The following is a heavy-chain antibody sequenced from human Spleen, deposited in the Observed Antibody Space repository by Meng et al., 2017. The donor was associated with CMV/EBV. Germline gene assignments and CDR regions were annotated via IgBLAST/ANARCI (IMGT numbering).Heavy chain of an antibody. CDR3: ARANGYFNWFDP. CDR1: GFTFSSYS. V-gene: IGHV3-21*01. Sequence: GGSLRLSCAASGFTFSSYSMNWVRQAPGKGLEWVSSISSSSSYIYYADSVKGRFTISRDNAKNTLFLQMNSLRVEDTAVYYCARANGYFNWFDPWGQGTLVTVSS. J-gene: IGHJ5*02. D-gene: IGHD5-18*01. CDR2: ISSSSSYI.